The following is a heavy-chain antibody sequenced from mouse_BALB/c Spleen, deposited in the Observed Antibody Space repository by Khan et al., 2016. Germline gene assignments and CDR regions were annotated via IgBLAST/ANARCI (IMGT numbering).Heavy chain of an antibody. CDR2: IDPYNGGT. V-gene: IGHV1S135*01. D-gene: IGHD1-1*01. CDR1: GYAFTSYN. CDR3: AREGVTTVVANGLDF. Sequence: LQQPGPELVKPGASVKVSCKASGYAFTSYNMYWVKQSHGKSLEWIGYIDPYNGGTNYNQKFKGKATLTVDKYSSTAYMHLNSLTSEDSAVYYCAREGVTTVVANGLDFWGLGTTLTVSS. J-gene: IGHJ2*01.